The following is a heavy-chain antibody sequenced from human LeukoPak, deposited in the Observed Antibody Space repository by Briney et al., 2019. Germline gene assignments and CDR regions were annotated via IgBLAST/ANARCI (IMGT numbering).Heavy chain of an antibody. D-gene: IGHD1-26*01. V-gene: IGHV3-48*03. Sequence: PGGSLRLSCAASGFTFSSYEMNWVRQAPGKGLEWVSYISSSGSTIYYADSVKGRFTISRDNSKNTLYLQMSSLRPEDTAVYFCAKDGGSGSYFAFDIWGQGTMVTVSS. CDR1: GFTFSSYE. CDR3: AKDGGSGSYFAFDI. CDR2: ISSSGSTI. J-gene: IGHJ3*02.